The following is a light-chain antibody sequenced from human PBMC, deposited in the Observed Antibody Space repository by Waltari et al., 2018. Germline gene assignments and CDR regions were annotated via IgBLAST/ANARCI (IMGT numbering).Light chain of an antibody. CDR2: GAS. J-gene: IGKJ1*01. V-gene: IGKV3-20*01. CDR3: QHYLRLPVT. CDR1: KSVTRA. Sequence: EIVLTQSPGPLSLSPGESAPLSCRTSKSVTRALAWYQQKPGQAPRLLIYGASNRATGIPDRFSGSGSGTDFSLTISSLEPEDFAVYYCQHYLRLPVTFGQGTKVEVK.